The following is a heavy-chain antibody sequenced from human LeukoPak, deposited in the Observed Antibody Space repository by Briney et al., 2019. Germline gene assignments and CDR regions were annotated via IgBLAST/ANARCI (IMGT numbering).Heavy chain of an antibody. J-gene: IGHJ5*02. V-gene: IGHV4-39*07. CDR3: ARGVFVGITMVRGVTKLLYNWFDP. CDR2: IYYSGST. CDR1: GGSISSSSYY. D-gene: IGHD3-10*01. Sequence: PSETLSLTCTVSGGSISSSSYYWGWIRQPPGKGLEWIGSIYYSGSTYYNPSLKSRVTISVDTSKNQFSLKLSSVTAADTAVYYCARGVFVGITMVRGVTKLLYNWFDPWGQGTLVTVSS.